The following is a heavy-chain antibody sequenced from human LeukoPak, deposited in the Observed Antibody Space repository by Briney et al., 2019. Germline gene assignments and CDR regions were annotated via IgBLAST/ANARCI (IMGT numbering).Heavy chain of an antibody. V-gene: IGHV3-13*05. Sequence: GGSLRLSCAASGFTFSNYDMHWVRQATGKGLEWVSAIGTAGDPYYPGSVKGRFTISRENAKNSLYLQMNSLRAGDTAVYYCARGAPQWREDGMDVWGKGTTVTVSS. CDR2: IGTAGDP. D-gene: IGHD6-19*01. CDR1: GFTFSNYD. CDR3: ARGAPQWREDGMDV. J-gene: IGHJ6*04.